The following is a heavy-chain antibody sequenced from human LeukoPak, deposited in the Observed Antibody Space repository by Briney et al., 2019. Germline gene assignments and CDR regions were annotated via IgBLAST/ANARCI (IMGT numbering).Heavy chain of an antibody. CDR1: GFTFDDYA. D-gene: IGHD3-10*01. J-gene: IGHJ6*02. CDR2: ISWNSGSI. Sequence: GRSLRLSCAASGFTFDDYAMHRVRQAPGKGLEWVSGISWNSGSIGYADSVKGRFTISRDNAKNSLYLQMNSLRAEDTALYYCAKDSYYGSGKEGYGMDVWGQGTTVTVSS. CDR3: AKDSYYGSGKEGYGMDV. V-gene: IGHV3-9*01.